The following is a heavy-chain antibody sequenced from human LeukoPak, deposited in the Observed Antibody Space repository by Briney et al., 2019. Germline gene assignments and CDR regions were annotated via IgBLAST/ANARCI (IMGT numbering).Heavy chain of an antibody. CDR3: ARVGQWDY. J-gene: IGHJ4*02. CDR2: TNDDGSEK. Sequence: GGSLRLSCVGSGFSFSSHWMSWVRQAPGKGLEWVANTNDDGSEKNYVDSVKGRFTISRDNAKKSLFLQMNSLGAEDTAVYYCARVGQWDYWGQGTLVTVSS. V-gene: IGHV3-7*03. CDR1: GFSFSSHW. D-gene: IGHD2-8*01.